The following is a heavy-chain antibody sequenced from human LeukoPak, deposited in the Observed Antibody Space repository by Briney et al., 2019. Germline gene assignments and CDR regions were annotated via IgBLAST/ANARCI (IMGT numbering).Heavy chain of an antibody. Sequence: PGGSLRLSCAASGFTFSSYSMNWVRQAPGKGLKWVSSISGSSSYIYYADSVKGRFTISRDNAKNSLYLQMNSLRAEDTAVYYCARESGTMAENYYYYGMDVWGQGTTVTVSS. CDR3: ARESGTMAENYYYYGMDV. D-gene: IGHD1-14*01. CDR1: GFTFSSYS. CDR2: ISGSSSYI. V-gene: IGHV3-21*01. J-gene: IGHJ6*02.